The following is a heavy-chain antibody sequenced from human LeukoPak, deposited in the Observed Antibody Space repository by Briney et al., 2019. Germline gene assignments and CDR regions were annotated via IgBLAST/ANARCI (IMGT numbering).Heavy chain of an antibody. CDR1: GYSISSGYY. CDR3: ATTPREYSSTWYYFDY. CDR2: IYHSGST. V-gene: IGHV4-38-2*02. Sequence: SETLSLPCNVSGYSISSGYYWAWIRQSPGKGLEWIGSIYHSGSTYYNPSLKSRVTMSVDTSKKQFSLNLSSVTAADTAVYYCATTPREYSSTWYYFDYWGQGILVTVSS. J-gene: IGHJ4*02. D-gene: IGHD6-13*01.